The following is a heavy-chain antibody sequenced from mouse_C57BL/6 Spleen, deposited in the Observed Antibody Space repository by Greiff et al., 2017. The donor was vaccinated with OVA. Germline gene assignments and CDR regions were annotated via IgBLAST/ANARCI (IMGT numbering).Heavy chain of an antibody. J-gene: IGHJ2*01. D-gene: IGHD1-1*02. CDR3: ASYGPYFDY. Sequence: VKLMESGAELARPGASVKLSCKASGYTFTSYGISWVKQRTGQGLEWIGEIYPSSGNTYYNEKFKGKATLTADQSSSTAYMERRSLTSEDSAVYFGASYGPYFDYWGQGTTLTVSS. V-gene: IGHV1-81*01. CDR1: GYTFTSYG. CDR2: IYPSSGNT.